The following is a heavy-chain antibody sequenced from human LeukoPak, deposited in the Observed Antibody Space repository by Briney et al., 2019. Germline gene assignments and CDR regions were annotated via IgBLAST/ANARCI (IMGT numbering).Heavy chain of an antibody. Sequence: GGSLRLSCTASGFTFGDYAMSWVRQAPGKGLEWVSAISGSGGSTYYADSVKGRFTISRDNSKNTLYLQMNSLRAEDTAVYYCAKDLLAYCGGDCYAQHWGQGTLVTVSS. CDR2: ISGSGGST. J-gene: IGHJ1*01. CDR1: GFTFGDYA. V-gene: IGHV3-23*01. CDR3: AKDLLAYCGGDCYAQH. D-gene: IGHD2-21*02.